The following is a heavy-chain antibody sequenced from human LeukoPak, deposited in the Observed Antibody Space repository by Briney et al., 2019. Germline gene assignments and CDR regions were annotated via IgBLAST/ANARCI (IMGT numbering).Heavy chain of an antibody. CDR2: ISGSGGST. J-gene: IGHJ4*02. CDR3: AKAPLYYYDSSGNTDY. CDR1: GFTFSSYA. V-gene: IGHV3-23*01. D-gene: IGHD3-22*01. Sequence: GGSLRLSCAASGFTFSSYAVSWVRQAPGKGLEWVSAISGSGGSTYYADSVKGRFTISRDNSKNTLYLQMNSLRAEDTAVYYCAKAPLYYYDSSGNTDYWGQGTLVTVSS.